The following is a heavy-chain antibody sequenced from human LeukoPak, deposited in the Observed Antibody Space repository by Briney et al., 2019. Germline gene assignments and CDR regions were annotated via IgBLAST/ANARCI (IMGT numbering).Heavy chain of an antibody. CDR1: GGSVSSTNW. CDR3: AREGGFYRPLDY. D-gene: IGHD6-25*01. J-gene: IGHJ4*02. Sequence: SETLSLTCGVSGGSVSSTNWWTWIRQPPGRGLEWIGEVHLDGRTNFNPSLKSRLTMSVDLSENHVSLKLTSVTAADTAVYYCAREGGFYRPLDYSGQGTLVTVSS. V-gene: IGHV4-4*02. CDR2: VHLDGRT.